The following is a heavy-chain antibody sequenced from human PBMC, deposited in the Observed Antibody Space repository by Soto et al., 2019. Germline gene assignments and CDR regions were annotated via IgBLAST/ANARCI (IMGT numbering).Heavy chain of an antibody. V-gene: IGHV3-30*18. CDR2: ITFDGSNK. D-gene: IGHD6-6*01. CDR1: GFTFNSYG. Sequence: QVQLVESGGGVVQPGRSLRLSCAASGFTFNSYGMHWVRQAPGKGLEWVAVITFDGSNKHYADSVKGRFTISRDNSKNTLYLQMNSLRAEDPAVYYCGKGLAAPTVSWFDPWGQGTLVIDTS. CDR3: GKGLAAPTVSWFDP. J-gene: IGHJ5*02.